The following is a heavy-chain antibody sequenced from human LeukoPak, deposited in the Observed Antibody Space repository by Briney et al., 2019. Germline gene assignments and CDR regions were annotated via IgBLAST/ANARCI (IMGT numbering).Heavy chain of an antibody. V-gene: IGHV3-23*01. J-gene: IGHJ4*02. D-gene: IGHD6-19*01. CDR1: GFTFTSYA. CDR3: ANVGGTGWRFFDY. CDR2: ISGSGGTT. Sequence: GGSLRLSCAASGFTFTSYAMSWVRQAPGKGLEWVSVISGSGGTTYYADSVKGRFTISRDNSKNALYLQMNSLRVEDTAVYYCANVGGTGWRFFDYWGQGTLVTVSS.